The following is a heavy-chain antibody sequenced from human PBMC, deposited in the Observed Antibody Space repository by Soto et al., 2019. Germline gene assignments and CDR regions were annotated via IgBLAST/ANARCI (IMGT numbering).Heavy chain of an antibody. CDR1: GYTLTELS. Sequence: VASVKVSXKVSGYTLTELSMHWVRQAPGKGLEWMGGFDPEDGETIYAQKFQGRVTMTEDTSTDTAYMELSSLRSEDTAVYYCATVTFTDYDFWSGYYYDYWGQGTLVTVSS. CDR2: FDPEDGET. CDR3: ATVTFTDYDFWSGYYYDY. V-gene: IGHV1-24*01. J-gene: IGHJ4*02. D-gene: IGHD3-3*01.